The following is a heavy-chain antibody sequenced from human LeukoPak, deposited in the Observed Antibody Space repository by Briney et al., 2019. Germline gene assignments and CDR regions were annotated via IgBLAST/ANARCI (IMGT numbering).Heavy chain of an antibody. Sequence: SGPALVKPTQTLTLTCTFSGFSLSTSGMRVSWIRQPPGKALEGLARIDWDDDKFYSTSLKTRLTISKDTTKNQVVLTMTNMDPVDTATYYCARTQYSSGWYYFDYWGQGTLVTVSS. D-gene: IGHD6-19*01. CDR1: GFSLSTSGMR. CDR2: IDWDDDK. V-gene: IGHV2-70*04. CDR3: ARTQYSSGWYYFDY. J-gene: IGHJ4*02.